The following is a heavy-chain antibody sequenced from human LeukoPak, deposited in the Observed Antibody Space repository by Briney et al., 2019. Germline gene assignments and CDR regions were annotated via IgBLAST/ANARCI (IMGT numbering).Heavy chain of an antibody. D-gene: IGHD5-18*01. Sequence: ETLSLTCTVSSGSFSSSSYFCGWIRHPPGMGLEWIATINYSGTTYYNPSLKSRVTTSVDTSRNQFSLKLSSVTAADTAVYYCARLRGGVQLWGDWGQGALATVSS. CDR3: ARLRGGVQLWGD. V-gene: IGHV4-39*01. J-gene: IGHJ4*01. CDR1: SGSFSSSSYF. CDR2: INYSGTT.